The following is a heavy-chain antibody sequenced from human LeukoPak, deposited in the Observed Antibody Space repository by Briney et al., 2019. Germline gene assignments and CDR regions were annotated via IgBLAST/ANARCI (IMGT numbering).Heavy chain of an antibody. CDR3: ARAFRLQQEGGPNFDY. V-gene: IGHV1-3*01. Sequence: ASVKVSCKASGYTFTSYAMHWVRQAPGQRLEWMGWINAGNGNTKYSQKFQGRVTMTRDTSISTAYMELSRLRSDDTAVYYCARAFRLQQEGGPNFDYWGQGTLVTVSS. J-gene: IGHJ4*02. D-gene: IGHD3-16*01. CDR2: INAGNGNT. CDR1: GYTFTSYA.